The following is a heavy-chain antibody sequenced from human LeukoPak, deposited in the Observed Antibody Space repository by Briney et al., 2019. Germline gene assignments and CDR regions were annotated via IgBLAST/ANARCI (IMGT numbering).Heavy chain of an antibody. CDR1: GFTFSSYS. Sequence: PGGSLRLSCAASGFTFSSYSMNWVRQAPGKGLEWVSTISSSSSYIYYADSVKGRFTISRDNAKNSLYLQMNSLRAEDTAVYYCAKDRSGSYSQGLDYWGQGTLVTVSS. CDR2: ISSSSSYI. D-gene: IGHD1-26*01. V-gene: IGHV3-21*01. J-gene: IGHJ4*02. CDR3: AKDRSGSYSQGLDY.